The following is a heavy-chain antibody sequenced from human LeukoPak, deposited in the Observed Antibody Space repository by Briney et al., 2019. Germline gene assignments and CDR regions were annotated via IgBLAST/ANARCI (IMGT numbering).Heavy chain of an antibody. J-gene: IGHJ4*02. CDR3: ARHSDFDWFTTDNYFDY. CDR2: INPSGGST. D-gene: IGHD3-9*01. V-gene: IGHV1-46*01. CDR1: GYTFTSYY. Sequence: ASVKVSCKASGYTFTSYYMHWVRQAPGQGLEWMGIINPSGGSTSYAQKFQGRVTMTRDTSTSTVYMELSSLRAEDTAVYYCARHSDFDWFTTDNYFDYWGQGTLVTVSS.